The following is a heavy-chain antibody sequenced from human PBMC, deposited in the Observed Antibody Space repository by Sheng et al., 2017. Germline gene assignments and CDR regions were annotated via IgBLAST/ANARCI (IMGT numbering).Heavy chain of an antibody. CDR1: GFTFSTYE. Sequence: EVQLVESGGGFVQPGRSLRLSCAASGFTFSTYEMNWVRQAPGKGLEWISYITSRGTTIYYADSVRGRFTISRDNAKNSLYLQMNSLRAADTAVYYCVSFHTDSHGNLDFWGQGTLVTVSS. CDR2: ITSRGTTI. J-gene: IGHJ4*02. D-gene: IGHD2-2*02. V-gene: IGHV3-48*03. CDR3: VSFHTDSHGNLDF.